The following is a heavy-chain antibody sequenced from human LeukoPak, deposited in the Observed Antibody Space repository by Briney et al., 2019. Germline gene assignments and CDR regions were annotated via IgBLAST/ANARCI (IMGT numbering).Heavy chain of an antibody. D-gene: IGHD1-26*01. V-gene: IGHV3-13*01. CDR1: GFTFSSYD. CDR3: ARRGWEEDYFDY. CDR2: IGTAGDT. Sequence: GGSLRLSCAASGFTFSSYDMHWVRQATGKGLEWVSAIGTAGDTYYPGSVKGRFTVSRENAKNSLYLQMNSLRAGDTAVYYCARRGWEEDYFDYWGQGTLVTVSS. J-gene: IGHJ4*02.